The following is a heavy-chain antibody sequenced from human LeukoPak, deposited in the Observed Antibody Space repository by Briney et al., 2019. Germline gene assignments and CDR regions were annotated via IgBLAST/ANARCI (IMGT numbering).Heavy chain of an antibody. D-gene: IGHD5-18*01. Sequence: ASVKVSCKASGYTFTSYAMHWVRQAPGQRLEWMGWINAGNGDTKYSQRLQGRVTISRDTSASTAYMELSSLRSEDTAVCSCAREDTAFDYWGQGTLVTVSS. CDR2: INAGNGDT. V-gene: IGHV1-3*01. J-gene: IGHJ4*02. CDR1: GYTFTSYA. CDR3: AREDTAFDY.